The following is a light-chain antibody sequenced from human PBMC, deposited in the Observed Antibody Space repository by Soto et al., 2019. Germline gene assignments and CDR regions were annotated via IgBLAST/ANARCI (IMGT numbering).Light chain of an antibody. CDR2: GAS. CDR1: QSVATN. Sequence: EAVLTQSPATLSVFPGERATLSCRASQSVATNLAWYQQRPGQAPRLLIYGASKRAIGLPARFSGSGSGTEFTLTISSLQSEGFAVYYCQQYDSWPLTFGGGTKVDI. V-gene: IGKV3-15*01. J-gene: IGKJ4*01. CDR3: QQYDSWPLT.